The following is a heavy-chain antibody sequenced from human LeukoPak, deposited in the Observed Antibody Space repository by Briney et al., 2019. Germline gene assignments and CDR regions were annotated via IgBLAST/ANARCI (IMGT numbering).Heavy chain of an antibody. J-gene: IGHJ3*02. CDR3: ARAEGYYDSSGNDAFDI. Sequence: GGSLRLSCAASGFTFSSYGMHWDRQAPGKGLEWVAVIWYDGSNKYYADSVKGRFTISRDNSKNTLYLQMNSLRAEDTAVYYCARAEGYYDSSGNDAFDIWGQGTMVTVSS. V-gene: IGHV3-33*01. CDR1: GFTFSSYG. CDR2: IWYDGSNK. D-gene: IGHD3-22*01.